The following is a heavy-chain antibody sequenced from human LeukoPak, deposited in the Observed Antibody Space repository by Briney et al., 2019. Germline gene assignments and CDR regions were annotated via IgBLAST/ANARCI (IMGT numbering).Heavy chain of an antibody. D-gene: IGHD1-26*01. CDR2: ISFDGSYK. J-gene: IGHJ5*02. V-gene: IGHV3-30*03. CDR1: GFTFSSYG. Sequence: PGRSLRLSCAASGFTFSSYGMHWVRQAPGKGLEWVAVISFDGSYKYYADSVEGRFTISRDNSKNTLYLQMNSLRAEDTAVYYCARPLIRVGATEPNWFDPWGRGTLVTVSS. CDR3: ARPLIRVGATEPNWFDP.